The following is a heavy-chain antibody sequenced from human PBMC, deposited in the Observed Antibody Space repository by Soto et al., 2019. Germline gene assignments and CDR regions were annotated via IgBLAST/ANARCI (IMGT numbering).Heavy chain of an antibody. J-gene: IGHJ6*02. CDR2: IDPSDSYT. CDR1: GDSLRSYC. Sequence: NGSGDSLRSYCIIGWRQMPGKGMEWMGRIDPSDSYTNYSPSFQGHVTISADKSISTAYLQWSSLKASDTATYYCVLLSFEHYHHRMAGWGQGSTVTVS. CDR3: VLLSFEHYHHRMAG. D-gene: IGHD6-19*01. V-gene: IGHV5-10-1*01.